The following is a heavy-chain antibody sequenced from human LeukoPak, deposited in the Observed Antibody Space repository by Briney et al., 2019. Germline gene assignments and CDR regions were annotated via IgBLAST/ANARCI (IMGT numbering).Heavy chain of an antibody. D-gene: IGHD2-2*01. CDR1: GYTFTSYG. CDR3: ARVSRTRNWFDP. CDR2: ISAYNGNT. V-gene: IGHV1-18*01. Sequence: ASVKVSCKASGYTFTSYGIRWVRQAPGQGLEWMGWISAYNGNTNYAQKLQGRVTMTTDTSTSTAYMELRSLRSDDTAVYYCARVSRTRNWFDPWGQGTLVTVSS. J-gene: IGHJ5*02.